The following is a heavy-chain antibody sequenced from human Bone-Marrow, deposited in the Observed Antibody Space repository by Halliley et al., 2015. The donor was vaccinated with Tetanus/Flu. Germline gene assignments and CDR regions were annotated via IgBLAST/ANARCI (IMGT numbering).Heavy chain of an antibody. Sequence: WVAVIRFDGLKKSYADSVEGRFSVSRDNSEITLWRQRNSVRADDTALYYGARGRGGPWYFDYWGQGTLVTVSS. V-gene: IGHV3-33*01. CDR3: ARGRGGPWYFDY. D-gene: IGHD5-12*01. J-gene: IGHJ4*02. CDR2: IRFDGLKK.